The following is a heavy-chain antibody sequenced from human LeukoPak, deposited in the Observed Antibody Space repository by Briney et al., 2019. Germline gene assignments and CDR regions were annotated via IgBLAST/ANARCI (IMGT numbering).Heavy chain of an antibody. CDR2: ISGSGGST. CDR3: AKGTVVVAATLWFDP. D-gene: IGHD2-15*01. V-gene: IGHV3-23*01. CDR1: GFTFSIYA. J-gene: IGHJ5*02. Sequence: PGGSLRLSCAASGFTFSIYAMSWVRQAPGKGLEWVTSISGSGGSTYYADSVKGRFTISRDNSKNTLYLQMNSLRAEDTAVYYCAKGTVVVAATLWFDPWGQGTLVTVSS.